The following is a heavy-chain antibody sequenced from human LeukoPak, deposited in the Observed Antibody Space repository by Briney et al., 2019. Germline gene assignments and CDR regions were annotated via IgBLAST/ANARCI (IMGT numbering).Heavy chain of an antibody. CDR1: GGSISSSSYY. V-gene: IGHV4-39*01. CDR3: ARATFSDAFDI. Sequence: RPSETLSLTCTVSGGSISSSSYYWGWIRQPPGKGLEWIGGIYYSGSTYYNPSLKSRVTISVDTSKNQFSLKLSSVTAADTAVYYCARATFSDAFDIWGQGTMVTVSS. D-gene: IGHD3-16*01. J-gene: IGHJ3*02. CDR2: IYYSGST.